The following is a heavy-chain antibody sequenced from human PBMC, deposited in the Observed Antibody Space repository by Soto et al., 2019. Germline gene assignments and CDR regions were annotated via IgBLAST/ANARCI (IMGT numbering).Heavy chain of an antibody. Sequence: SETLSLTCTVSGGSISSYYWSWIRQPPGKGLEWIGYIYYSGSTNYNPSLKSRVTISVDTSKNQFSLKLCSVTAADTAVYYCARGGAVAGNYYYYYGMDVWGQGTTVTVSS. CDR2: IYYSGST. J-gene: IGHJ6*02. V-gene: IGHV4-59*01. CDR3: ARGGAVAGNYYYYYGMDV. D-gene: IGHD6-19*01. CDR1: GGSISSYY.